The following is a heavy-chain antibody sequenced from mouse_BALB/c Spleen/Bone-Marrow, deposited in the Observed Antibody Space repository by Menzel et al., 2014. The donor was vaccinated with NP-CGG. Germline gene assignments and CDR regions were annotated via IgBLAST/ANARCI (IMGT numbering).Heavy chain of an antibody. Sequence: VQLQQSGAELVKPGASVKLSCTASGFNIKDTYMHWVKQRPEQGLEWIGRIDPANGNTKYDPKFQGKATITADTSSNTAYLQLSSLTSEDTAVYYCAPYYYGSSSFAYWGQGTLVTGSA. V-gene: IGHV14-3*02. CDR2: IDPANGNT. CDR1: GFNIKDTY. D-gene: IGHD1-1*01. J-gene: IGHJ3*01. CDR3: APYYYGSSSFAY.